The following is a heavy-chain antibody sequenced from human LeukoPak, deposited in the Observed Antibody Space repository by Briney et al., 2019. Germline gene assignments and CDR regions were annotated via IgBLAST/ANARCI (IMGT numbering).Heavy chain of an antibody. Sequence: GASVKVSCKASGGTFSSYAISWVRQAPGQGLEWMGGIIPIFGTANYAQKFQGRVTITTDESTSTAYMELSSLRSEDTAVYYCAREATIFGVVKEPEYYYMDVWGKGTTVTVSS. D-gene: IGHD3-3*01. J-gene: IGHJ6*03. CDR1: GGTFSSYA. CDR2: IIPIFGTA. V-gene: IGHV1-69*05. CDR3: AREATIFGVVKEPEYYYMDV.